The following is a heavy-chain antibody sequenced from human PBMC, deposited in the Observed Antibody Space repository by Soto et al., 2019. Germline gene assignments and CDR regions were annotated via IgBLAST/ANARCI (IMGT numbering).Heavy chain of an antibody. Sequence: QVQLVESGGGVVQPGRSLRLSCSSSGFAFSIYGMHWVRQTPGKGLGWVALIWYDGSNKYYADSVKGRFTISRDDSKNTLYLQMHSLRVEDTAVYFCARSPPGVAGRYYFDFWGQGTLVTVSS. CDR2: IWYDGSNK. CDR1: GFAFSIYG. CDR3: ARSPPGVAGRYYFDF. V-gene: IGHV3-33*01. J-gene: IGHJ4*02. D-gene: IGHD6-6*01.